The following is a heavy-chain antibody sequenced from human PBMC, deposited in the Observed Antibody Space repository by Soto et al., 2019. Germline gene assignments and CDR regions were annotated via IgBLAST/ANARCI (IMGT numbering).Heavy chain of an antibody. CDR3: ARNGLYGSGSYYPYGMDV. V-gene: IGHV4-31*03. CDR2: IYYSGST. CDR1: GGSISSGGYY. D-gene: IGHD3-10*01. Sequence: SETLSLTCTVSGGSISSGGYYWSWIRQHPGKGLEWIGYIYYSGSTYYNPSLKSRVTISVDTSKNQFSLKLSSVTAADTAVYYCARNGLYGSGSYYPYGMDVWGQGTTVTVSS. J-gene: IGHJ6*02.